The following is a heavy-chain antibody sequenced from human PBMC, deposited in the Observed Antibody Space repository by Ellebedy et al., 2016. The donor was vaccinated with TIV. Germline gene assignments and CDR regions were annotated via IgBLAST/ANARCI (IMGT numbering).Heavy chain of an antibody. V-gene: IGHV1-3*02. CDR2: SNAGNGNT. CDR1: GYTFTSYT. Sequence: ASVKVSXXASGYTFTSYTMHWVRQAPGQRLEWMGWSNAGNGNTKYSQEFQGRVTMTRNTSISTAYMELSSLRSEDTAVYYCARGGNYYDPRGGEMDVWGKGTTVTVSS. CDR3: ARGGNYYDPRGGEMDV. D-gene: IGHD3-22*01. J-gene: IGHJ6*04.